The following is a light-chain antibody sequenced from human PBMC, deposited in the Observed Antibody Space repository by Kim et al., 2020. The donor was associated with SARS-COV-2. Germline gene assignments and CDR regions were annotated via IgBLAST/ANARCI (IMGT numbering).Light chain of an antibody. J-gene: IGKJ1*01. CDR3: LQDDSYPLT. CDR2: ATS. Sequence: FVGDRVTITCRESHDIKNYLVLYHQKPGIAPKLLIYATSTLQSGVPSRFSGSGSGTDFTLTITTLQPEDSATYYWLQDDSYPLTFGQGTKVDIK. V-gene: IGKV1-6*01. CDR1: HDIKNY.